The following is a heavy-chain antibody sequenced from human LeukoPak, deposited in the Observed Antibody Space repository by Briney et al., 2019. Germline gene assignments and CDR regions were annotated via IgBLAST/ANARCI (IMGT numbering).Heavy chain of an antibody. V-gene: IGHV4-39*01. CDR2: IYYTGTT. CDR3: ARGRTDYFDY. CDR1: GDSISSNSYY. J-gene: IGHJ4*02. D-gene: IGHD1-26*01. Sequence: SETLSLTCTVSGDSISSNSYYWGWIRQTPGKGLEWIGSIYYTGTTNYNPSLESRLTISVGTSKNQFSLKLSSVTAADTVVYYCARGRTDYFDYWGQGTLVTVSS.